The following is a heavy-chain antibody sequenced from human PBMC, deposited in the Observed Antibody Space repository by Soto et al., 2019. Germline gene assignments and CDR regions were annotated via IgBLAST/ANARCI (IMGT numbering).Heavy chain of an antibody. V-gene: IGHV3-49*03. D-gene: IGHD3-22*01. Sequence: GGSLRLSCTASGFTFGDYAMSWFRQAPGKGLEWVGFIRSKAYGGATEYAASVKGRFTISRDDSKSIAYLQMNSLKTEDTAVYYCTRGTVVIDYYYGMDVWGQGTTVTVSS. CDR3: TRGTVVIDYYYGMDV. CDR2: IRSKAYGGAT. J-gene: IGHJ6*02. CDR1: GFTFGDYA.